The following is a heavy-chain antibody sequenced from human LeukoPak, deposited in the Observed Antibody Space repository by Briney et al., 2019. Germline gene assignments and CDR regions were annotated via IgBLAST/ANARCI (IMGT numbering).Heavy chain of an antibody. CDR3: AKFDGVQLWLPSYYYYMDV. D-gene: IGHD5-18*01. Sequence: GGSLRLSCAASEFTVNNKYMTWVRQAPGKGLEWVSLIYNDGRTYYADSVKGRCTISRDNLKNVLYLQMNSLKVEDTAVYYCAKFDGVQLWLPSYYYYMDVWGKGTTVTVSS. CDR2: IYNDGRT. J-gene: IGHJ6*03. V-gene: IGHV3-53*01. CDR1: EFTVNNKY.